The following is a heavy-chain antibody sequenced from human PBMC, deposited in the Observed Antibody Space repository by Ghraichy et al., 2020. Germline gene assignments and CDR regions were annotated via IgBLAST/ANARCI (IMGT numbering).Heavy chain of an antibody. V-gene: IGHV5-51*01. CDR2: IYPGDSDT. Sequence: GESLNISCKGSGYSFTSYWIGWVRQMPGKGLEWMGIIYPGDSDTRYSPSFQGQVTISADKSISTAYLQWSSLKASDTAMYYCARSPPSYDFWSGRFGGHYYYYYGMDVWGQGTTVTVSS. CDR1: GYSFTSYW. CDR3: ARSPPSYDFWSGRFGGHYYYYYGMDV. D-gene: IGHD3-3*01. J-gene: IGHJ6*02.